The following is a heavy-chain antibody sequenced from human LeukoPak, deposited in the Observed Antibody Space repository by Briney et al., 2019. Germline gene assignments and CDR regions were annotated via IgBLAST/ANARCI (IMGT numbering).Heavy chain of an antibody. V-gene: IGHV1-2*06. J-gene: IGHJ4*02. CDR2: INPNSGGT. CDR1: GYTFTSYY. D-gene: IGHD3-22*01. Sequence: GASLKVSCEASGYTFTSYYVHWVRQAPGQGLEWMGRINPNSGGTNYAQKFQGRVTMTRDTSISTVYMELSRLRSDDTAVYYCARVGYYESSGYYEYWGQGTLVTVSS. CDR3: ARVGYYESSGYYEY.